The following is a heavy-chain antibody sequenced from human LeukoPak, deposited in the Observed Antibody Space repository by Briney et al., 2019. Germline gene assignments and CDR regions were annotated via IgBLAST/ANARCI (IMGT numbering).Heavy chain of an antibody. CDR2: ISRSSIYI. CDR1: GSTFNNYN. Sequence: GGSLRLSCAASGSTFNNYNMNWVRQAPGKGLEWVSSISRSSIYIYYANSVKGRFTISRDNAKKSLYLQMNSLRAEDTAVYYCARGRYDSSGYYPIFDFWGQGTLVTVSS. J-gene: IGHJ4*02. V-gene: IGHV3-21*01. CDR3: ARGRYDSSGYYPIFDF. D-gene: IGHD3-22*01.